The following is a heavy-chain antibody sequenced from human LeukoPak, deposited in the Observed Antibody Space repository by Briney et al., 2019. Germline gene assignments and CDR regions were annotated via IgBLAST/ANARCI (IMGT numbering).Heavy chain of an antibody. V-gene: IGHV4-59*01. J-gene: IGHJ4*02. CDR3: ARAPKLVLRFLEWLPSHFDY. Sequence: SETLSLTCTVSGGSISSYHWSWIRQPPGKGLEWIGYIYYSGSTNYNPSLKSRVTISVDTSKNQFSLKLSSVTAADTAVYYCARAPKLVLRFLEWLPSHFDYWGQGTLVTVSS. CDR2: IYYSGST. D-gene: IGHD3-3*01. CDR1: GGSISSYH.